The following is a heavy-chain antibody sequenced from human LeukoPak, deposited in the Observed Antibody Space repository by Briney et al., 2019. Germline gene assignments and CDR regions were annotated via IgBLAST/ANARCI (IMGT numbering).Heavy chain of an antibody. CDR1: GYTLTSSG. J-gene: IGHJ6*03. V-gene: IGHV1-18*01. CDR2: ISAYNGNT. Sequence: ASVKVSCKASGYTLTSSGISWVRQAPGQGVEWMGWISAYNGNTNYAQKLQGRVTMTTDTSTSTAYMELRSLRSDDTAVYYCARAGLRFLEWLPQFRRPYYMDVWGKGTTVTVSS. CDR3: ARAGLRFLEWLPQFRRPYYMDV. D-gene: IGHD3-3*01.